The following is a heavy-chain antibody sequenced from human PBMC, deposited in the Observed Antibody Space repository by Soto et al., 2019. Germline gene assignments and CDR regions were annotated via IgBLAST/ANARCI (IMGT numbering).Heavy chain of an antibody. J-gene: IGHJ4*02. V-gene: IGHV3-48*01. Sequence: PGGSLRLSCAASGFSFSSYAMNWVRQAPGKGLEWVSYITSSSSTKHYADSVKGRFTISRDNSKNTLYLEMNSLRAEDTAVYYCARDDAYYNILTAFYFDYWGQGTLVTVSS. CDR2: ITSSSSTK. D-gene: IGHD3-9*01. CDR1: GFSFSSYA. CDR3: ARDDAYYNILTAFYFDY.